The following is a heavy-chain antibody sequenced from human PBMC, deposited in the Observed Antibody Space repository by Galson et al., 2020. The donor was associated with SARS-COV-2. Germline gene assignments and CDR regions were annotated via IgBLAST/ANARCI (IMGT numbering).Heavy chain of an antibody. J-gene: IGHJ6*02. D-gene: IGHD6-13*01. V-gene: IGHV4-31*03. Sequence: SETLSLTCTVSGGSISSGGYYWSWIRQHPGKGLEWIGYIYYSGSTYYNPSLKSRVTISVDTSKNQFSLKLSSVTAADTAVYYCARDTVIAAEAHLYYYYGMDVWGQGTTVTVSS. CDR1: GGSISSGGYY. CDR3: ARDTVIAAEAHLYYYYGMDV. CDR2: IYYSGST.